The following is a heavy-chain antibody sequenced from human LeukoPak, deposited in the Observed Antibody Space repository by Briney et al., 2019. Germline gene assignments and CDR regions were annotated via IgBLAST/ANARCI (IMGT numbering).Heavy chain of an antibody. CDR3: ARDGYTFFDY. V-gene: IGHV4-31*03. Sequence: PSQTLSLTCTVSGGSISSGGYYWSWIRQHPGKGLEWIGYIYYSGSIYYNPSLKSRVTISVDTPKNQFSLKLSSVTAADTAVYYCARDGYTFFDYWGQGTLVTVSS. CDR1: GGSISSGGYY. J-gene: IGHJ4*02. D-gene: IGHD5-24*01. CDR2: IYYSGSI.